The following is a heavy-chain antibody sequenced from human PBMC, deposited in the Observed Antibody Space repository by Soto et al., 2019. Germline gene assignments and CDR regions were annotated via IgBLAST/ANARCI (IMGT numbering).Heavy chain of an antibody. CDR2: ISAYNGNT. V-gene: IGHV1-18*01. D-gene: IGHD1-26*01. Sequence: QVQLVQSGAEVKKPGASVKVSCKASGYTFTSYGISWVRQAPGQGLEWMGWISAYNGNTNYAQKLQGSATMNTDAHPSPAYMEMRSLRSDDTAVYSCARASGSSYWFDPWGQGTLVTVSS. J-gene: IGHJ5*02. CDR3: ARASGSSYWFDP. CDR1: GYTFTSYG.